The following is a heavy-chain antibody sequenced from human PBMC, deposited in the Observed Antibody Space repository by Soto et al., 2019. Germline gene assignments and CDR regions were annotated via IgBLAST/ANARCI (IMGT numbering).Heavy chain of an antibody. CDR3: ARDRAGGYCSSTSCPTSGMDV. V-gene: IGHV1-3*01. Sequence: GASVKVSCKASGYTFTGYYMHWVRQAPGQRLEWMGWINAGNGNTKYSQKFQGRVTITRDTSASTAYMELSSLRSEDTAVYYCARDRAGGYCSSTSCPTSGMDVWGQGTTVTVSS. CDR2: INAGNGNT. D-gene: IGHD2-2*01. CDR1: GYTFTGYY. J-gene: IGHJ6*02.